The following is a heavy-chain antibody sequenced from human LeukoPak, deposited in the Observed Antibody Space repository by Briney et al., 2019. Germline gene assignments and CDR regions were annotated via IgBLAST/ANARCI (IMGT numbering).Heavy chain of an antibody. CDR1: GFTFSDFW. Sequence: PGGSLRLSCAASGFTFSDFWMGWVRQAPGKGLEWVASTKYDESEKHYVDSVKGRFTVSRDNAKNSLYLQMNNLRAEDTAVYFCARITTNGYFEYWGQGTLVTVSS. D-gene: IGHD1-1*01. CDR2: TKYDESEK. V-gene: IGHV3-7*01. J-gene: IGHJ4*02. CDR3: ARITTNGYFEY.